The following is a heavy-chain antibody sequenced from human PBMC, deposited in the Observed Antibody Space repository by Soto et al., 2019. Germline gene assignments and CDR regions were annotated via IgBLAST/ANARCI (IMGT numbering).Heavy chain of an antibody. Sequence: QIQQVQSGAEVKKPGASVKVSCKTSGYSFTSYGIGWVRQAPGQGLEWMGWISPFNGNTYYPQKFQGRVTMTTDTPTSTVYMELRGLRSDDTALYYCARDQSFDRSYYYGIDVWGQGTTVTVSS. J-gene: IGHJ6*02. CDR2: ISPFNGNT. CDR1: GYSFTSYG. V-gene: IGHV1-18*01. CDR3: ARDQSFDRSYYYGIDV.